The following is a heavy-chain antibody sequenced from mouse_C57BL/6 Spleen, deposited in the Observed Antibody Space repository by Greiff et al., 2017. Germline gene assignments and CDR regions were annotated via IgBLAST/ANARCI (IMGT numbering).Heavy chain of an antibody. D-gene: IGHD1-1*01. V-gene: IGHV1-78*01. Sequence: QVQLQQSDAELVKPGASVKISCKVSGYTFTDHTIHWMKQRPEQGLEWIGYIYPRGGSTKYTEKFKGKATLTADKSSSTAYMQLNSLTSEDSAVXFCARGDYYGSSYGYCAVDYWGQGTSVTVSS. CDR2: IYPRGGST. CDR3: ARGDYYGSSYGYCAVDY. J-gene: IGHJ4*01. CDR1: GYTFTDHT.